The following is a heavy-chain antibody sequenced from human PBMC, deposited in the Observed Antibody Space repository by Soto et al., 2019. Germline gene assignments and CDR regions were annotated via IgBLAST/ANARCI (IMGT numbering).Heavy chain of an antibody. D-gene: IGHD3-16*01. V-gene: IGHV1-3*01. CDR1: GYSFTNHA. CDR2: INAGSGNT. Sequence: ASVKVSCKASGYSFTNHAIHWVRQAPGQSPEWMGWINAGSGNTKSSQKFQGRVTITRDTSASTAYMELSSLRSGDTAVYYCARGTLRYYAIDVWGQGTTVTVSS. J-gene: IGHJ6*02. CDR3: ARGTLRYYAIDV.